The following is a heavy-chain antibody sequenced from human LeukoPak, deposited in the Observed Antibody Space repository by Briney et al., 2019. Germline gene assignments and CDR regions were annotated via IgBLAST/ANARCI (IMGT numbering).Heavy chain of an antibody. D-gene: IGHD3-22*01. CDR3: ARASSSGYRGADY. Sequence: GGSLRLSRAASGFTFSRYYMSWIRQAPGKGLEWLSYISDSASTVFYADSVKGRFTISRDNAKNSLYLQMNSLRAEDTAVYYCARASSSGYRGADYWGQGTLVTVSS. V-gene: IGHV3-11*04. CDR1: GFTFSRYY. CDR2: ISDSASTV. J-gene: IGHJ4*02.